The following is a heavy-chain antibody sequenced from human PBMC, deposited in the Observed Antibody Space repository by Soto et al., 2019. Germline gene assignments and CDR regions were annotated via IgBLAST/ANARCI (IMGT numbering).Heavy chain of an antibody. CDR3: ARARDCSSTSCYTPEPWFDP. D-gene: IGHD2-2*02. J-gene: IGHJ5*02. V-gene: IGHV4-31*03. CDR1: GGSISSGGYY. Sequence: SETLSLTCTVSGGSISSGGYYWSWIRQHPGKGLEWIGYIYYSGSTYYNPSLKSRVTISVDTSKNQFSLKLSSVTAADTAVYSCARARDCSSTSCYTPEPWFDPCGHGTLVTVSP. CDR2: IYYSGST.